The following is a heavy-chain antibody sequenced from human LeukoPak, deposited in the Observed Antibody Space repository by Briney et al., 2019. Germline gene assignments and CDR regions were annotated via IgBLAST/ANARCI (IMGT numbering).Heavy chain of an antibody. CDR1: GFTFRSYT. D-gene: IGHD6-13*01. J-gene: IGHJ5*02. Sequence: GGSLRLSRAASGFTFRSYTMHWVRQAPGKGLEWVSSITGSSSYIFYTDSVKGRFTISRDNAKNSSYLQMNSLTAEDTAVYHCARDEGSSLYGGLSAYNWFDPWGQGTLVTVST. CDR3: ARDEGSSLYGGLSAYNWFDP. CDR2: ITGSSSYI. V-gene: IGHV3-21*01.